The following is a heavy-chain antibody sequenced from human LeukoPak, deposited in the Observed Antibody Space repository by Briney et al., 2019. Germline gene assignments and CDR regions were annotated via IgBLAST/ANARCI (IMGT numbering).Heavy chain of an antibody. D-gene: IGHD3-22*01. J-gene: IGHJ2*01. CDR2: IYYSGST. V-gene: IGHV4-59*01. Sequence: KPSETLSLTCTVSGGSISSYYWSWIRQPPGKGLEWIGYIYYSGSTNYNPSLKSRVTISVDTSKNQFSLKLSSVTAADTAVYYCARELKDPDSSGPKSNWYFDLWGRGTLVTVSS. CDR3: ARELKDPDSSGPKSNWYFDL. CDR1: GGSISSYY.